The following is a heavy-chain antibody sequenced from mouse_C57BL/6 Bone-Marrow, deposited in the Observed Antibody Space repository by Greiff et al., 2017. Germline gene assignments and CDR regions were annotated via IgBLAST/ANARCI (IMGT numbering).Heavy chain of an antibody. V-gene: IGHV1-64*01. J-gene: IGHJ4*01. CDR1: GYTFTSYW. D-gene: IGHD1-1*01. Sequence: QVQLKQSGAELVKPGASVKLSCKASGYTFTSYWMHWVKQRPGQGLEWIGMIHPNSGSTNYNEKFKSKATLTVDKSSSTAYMQLSSLTSEDSAVYYCARRYYGSSYDAMDYWGQGTSVTVSS. CDR3: ARRYYGSSYDAMDY. CDR2: IHPNSGST.